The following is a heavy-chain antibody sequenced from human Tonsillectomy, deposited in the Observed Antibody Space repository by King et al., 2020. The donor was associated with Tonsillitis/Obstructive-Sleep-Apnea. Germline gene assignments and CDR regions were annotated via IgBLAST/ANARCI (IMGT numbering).Heavy chain of an antibody. Sequence: VQLVESGGGVVQPGRSLRLSCAASGFTFSSYGMHWVRQAPGKGLEWVAVIWYDGSNKYYADSVKGRFTISRGNSKNTMDLQMNSLRAEDTAVYYCARDFGYCSGGTCKYYFDYWGQGTLVTVSS. CDR3: ARDFGYCSGGTCKYYFDY. J-gene: IGHJ4*02. V-gene: IGHV3-33*01. D-gene: IGHD2-15*01. CDR1: GFTFSSYG. CDR2: IWYDGSNK.